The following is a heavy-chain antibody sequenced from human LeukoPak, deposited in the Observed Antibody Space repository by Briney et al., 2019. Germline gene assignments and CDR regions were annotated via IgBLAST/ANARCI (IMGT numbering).Heavy chain of an antibody. CDR3: ARRMGYIAAAGTDY. D-gene: IGHD6-13*01. Sequence: GGSLRLSCAASGFTFSSHWMSWVRQAPGKGLEWVANIKQDGSEKYYVDSVKGRFTISRDNAKNSLYLQMNSLRAEDTAVYYCARRMGYIAAAGTDYWGQGTLVTVSS. J-gene: IGHJ4*02. CDR1: GFTFSSHW. CDR2: IKQDGSEK. V-gene: IGHV3-7*01.